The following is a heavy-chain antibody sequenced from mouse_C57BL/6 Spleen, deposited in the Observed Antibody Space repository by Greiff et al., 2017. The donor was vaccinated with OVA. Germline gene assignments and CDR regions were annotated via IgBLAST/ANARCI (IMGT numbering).Heavy chain of an antibody. CDR3: ARENYGNFHWYFDV. J-gene: IGHJ1*03. CDR1: GYSITSGYD. D-gene: IGHD2-1*01. V-gene: IGHV3-1*01. Sequence: DVQLQESGPGMVKPSQSLSLTCTVTGYSITSGYDWHWIRHFPGNKLEWMGYISYSGSTNYNPSLKSRISITHDTSKNHFFLKLNSVTTEDTATYYCARENYGNFHWYFDVWGTGTTVTVSS. CDR2: ISYSGST.